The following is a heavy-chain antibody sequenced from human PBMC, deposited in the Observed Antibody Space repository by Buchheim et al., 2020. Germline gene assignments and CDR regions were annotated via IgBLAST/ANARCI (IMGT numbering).Heavy chain of an antibody. CDR3: AKDENYYDSSGYSFDL. CDR2: ISYDGSNK. Sequence: QVQLVESGGGVVQPGRSLRLSCAASGFTFSSYGMHWVRQAPGKGLEWVVVISYDGSNKYYADSVKGRFTISRDNYQNTLYVQMNSLRAEDTAVYYCAKDENYYDSSGYSFDLWGRGTL. J-gene: IGHJ2*01. CDR1: GFTFSSYG. D-gene: IGHD3-22*01. V-gene: IGHV3-30*18.